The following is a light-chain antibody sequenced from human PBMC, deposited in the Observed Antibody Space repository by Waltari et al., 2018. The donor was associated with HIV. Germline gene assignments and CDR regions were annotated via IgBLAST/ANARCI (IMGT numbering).Light chain of an antibody. V-gene: IGKV4-1*01. CDR1: QSVLYSSNNKNY. CDR2: WAS. CDR3: QQYYSNPLT. J-gene: IGKJ4*01. Sequence: DIVMTQSPDSLAVSLGDRATINCKSRQSVLYSSNNKNYLAWYQQKPGQPPKLLIYWASTRESGVPDRFSGSGSGTDFTLTITSLQAEDVAVYYCQQYYSNPLTFGGGTKVEIK.